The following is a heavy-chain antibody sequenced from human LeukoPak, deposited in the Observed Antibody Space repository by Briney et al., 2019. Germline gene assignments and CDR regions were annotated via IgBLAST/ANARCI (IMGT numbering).Heavy chain of an antibody. CDR1: GFIVSSNY. CDR3: ARENYDILTGRSPYYFDY. J-gene: IGHJ4*02. V-gene: IGHV3-66*02. Sequence: GGSLRLSCAASGFIVSSNYMSWVRQAPGKGLEWVSVIYSGGSTYYADSVKGRFTISRDNSKNTLYLQMNSLRAEDTAVYYCARENYDILTGRSPYYFDYWGQGTLVTVSS. D-gene: IGHD3-9*01. CDR2: IYSGGST.